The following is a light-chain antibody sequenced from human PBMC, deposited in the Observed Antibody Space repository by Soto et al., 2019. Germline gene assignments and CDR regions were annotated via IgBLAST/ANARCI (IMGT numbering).Light chain of an antibody. V-gene: IGKV3-11*01. Sequence: EIVLTQSPGTLSLFPGERATLSCRASKSISTQLGWYQQKIGQAPRLLIYDASERAPGIPARFSGGGFGTDFTLTISRLEPEDFAVYYCQQRDSWPITFGGGTKVEIK. CDR3: QQRDSWPIT. CDR1: KSISTQ. J-gene: IGKJ4*01. CDR2: DAS.